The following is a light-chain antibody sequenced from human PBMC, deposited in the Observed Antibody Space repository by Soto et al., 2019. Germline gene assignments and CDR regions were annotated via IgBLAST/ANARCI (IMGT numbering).Light chain of an antibody. J-gene: IGKJ5*01. CDR2: GAS. CDR3: QHYGSSPFT. V-gene: IGKV3-20*01. CDR1: QSVSSSY. Sequence: EIVLTQSPGTLSLSPGERETLSCRASQSVSSSYLAWYQQTPGQAPRLLIYGASSRATGIPDRFSGSGSGKDFTLTIIILEPEYFALYYCQHYGSSPFTCGQGTRREVK.